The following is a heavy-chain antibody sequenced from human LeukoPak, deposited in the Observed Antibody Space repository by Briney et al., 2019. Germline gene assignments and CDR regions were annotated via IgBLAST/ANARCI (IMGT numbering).Heavy chain of an antibody. CDR1: GYTLTELS. D-gene: IGHD3-9*01. Sequence: GASVKVSCKVSGYTLTELSMHWVRQAPGKGLEWMGGFDPEDGETIYAQKFQGRVTMTEDTSTDTAYMELSSLRSEDTAVYYCATLRYFDWPPGFQHWGQGTLVTVSS. V-gene: IGHV1-24*01. CDR3: ATLRYFDWPPGFQH. J-gene: IGHJ1*01. CDR2: FDPEDGET.